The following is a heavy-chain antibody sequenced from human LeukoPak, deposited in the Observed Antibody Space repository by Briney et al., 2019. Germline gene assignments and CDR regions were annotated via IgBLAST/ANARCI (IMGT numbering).Heavy chain of an antibody. CDR3: ARVDYGGENWFDP. Sequence: ASVKVSCKASGYTFTGYYMHWVRQAPGQGLEWMGWINPNSGGTNYAQKFQGRVTMTRDTSISTAYMELSRLRSDDTAVYYCARVDYGGENWFDPWGQGTLSPSPQ. V-gene: IGHV1-2*02. CDR2: INPNSGGT. CDR1: GYTFTGYY. D-gene: IGHD4-23*01. J-gene: IGHJ5*02.